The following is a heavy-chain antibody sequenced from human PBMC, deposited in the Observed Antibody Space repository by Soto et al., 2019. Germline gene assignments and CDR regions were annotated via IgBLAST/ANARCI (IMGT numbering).Heavy chain of an antibody. CDR2: INSDGSST. V-gene: IGHV3-74*01. CDR3: TNWFDP. J-gene: IGHJ5*02. CDR1: GFTFSSYA. Sequence: GGSLRLSCAASGFTFSSYAMSWVRQAPGKGLEWVSRINSDGSSTSYADSVKGRFTISRDNAKNTLYLQMNSLRAEDTAVYYCTNWFDPWGQGTLVTVSS.